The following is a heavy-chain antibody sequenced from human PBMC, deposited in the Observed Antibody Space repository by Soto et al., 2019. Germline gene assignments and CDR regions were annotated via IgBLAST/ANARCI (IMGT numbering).Heavy chain of an antibody. J-gene: IGHJ4*02. CDR3: ARGPTDYYDNSANYFLDY. D-gene: IGHD3-22*01. Sequence: QVQLVQPGAEVKKPGASVKVSCKASGYTFITYGVSWVRQAPGQGLDWLGWISTYNGNTRYAERLQGRVTMTTDTTTNTAYMELRNLRSDDTAVYYCARGPTDYYDNSANYFLDYWGQGTLVTVSS. CDR2: ISTYNGNT. CDR1: GYTFITYG. V-gene: IGHV1-18*01.